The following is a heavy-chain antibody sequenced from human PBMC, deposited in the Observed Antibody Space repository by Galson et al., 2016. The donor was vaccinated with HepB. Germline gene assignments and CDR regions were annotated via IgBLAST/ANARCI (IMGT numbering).Heavy chain of an antibody. CDR1: GFTLSEYY. Sequence: SLRLSCAGSGFTLSEYYMNWIRQAPGKGLEWVSFIASSGTTVYYADSVKGRFTISRDNAKNSLYLQMNSLSGDDTAIYYCVREPRVGPAGSFDFWGQGTQVTVSS. V-gene: IGHV3-11*01. CDR2: IASSGTTV. J-gene: IGHJ4*02. D-gene: IGHD1-26*01. CDR3: VREPRVGPAGSFDF.